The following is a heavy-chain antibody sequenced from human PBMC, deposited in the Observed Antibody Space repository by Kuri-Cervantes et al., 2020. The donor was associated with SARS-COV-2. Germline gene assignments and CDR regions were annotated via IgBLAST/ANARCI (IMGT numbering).Heavy chain of an antibody. J-gene: IGHJ4*02. D-gene: IGHD5-24*01. V-gene: IGHV1-24*01. CDR1: GYTLTELS. Sequence: ASVKVSCKVSGYTLTELSMHWVRQAPGKGLEWMGGFDPEDGETIYAQKLQGRVTMTTDTSTSTAYMELRSLRSDDTAVYYCARDSQEMATTDFDYWGQGTLVTVSS. CDR3: ARDSQEMATTDFDY. CDR2: FDPEDGET.